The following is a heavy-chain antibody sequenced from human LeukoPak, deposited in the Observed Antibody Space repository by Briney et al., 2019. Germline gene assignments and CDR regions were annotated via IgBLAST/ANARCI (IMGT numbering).Heavy chain of an antibody. CDR3: ARGRLSYYDSSGDYYYYYGMDV. CDR2: IRYDGSNK. V-gene: IGHV3-30*02. Sequence: GGSLRLSCAASGFTFSSYGMHWVRQAPGKGLEWVAFIRYDGSNKYYADSVKGRFTISRDNSKNTLYLQMNSLRAEDTAVYYCARGRLSYYDSSGDYYYYYGMDVWGQGTTVTVSS. D-gene: IGHD3-22*01. J-gene: IGHJ6*02. CDR1: GFTFSSYG.